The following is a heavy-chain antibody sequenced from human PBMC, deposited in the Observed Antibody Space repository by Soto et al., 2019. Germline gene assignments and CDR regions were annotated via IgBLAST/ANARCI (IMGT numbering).Heavy chain of an antibody. Sequence: QVHLQESGPGLVNPLETLSLTCTVSGTSVFGANWWGWVRQPPGKGLEWIGEIHSSGNTDYNPSLKSRVTISVDMSKNEFSLKLTPVTAADTAVYYCARTGPYSSGNNWGQGTLVAVSS. CDR2: IHSSGNT. CDR1: GTSVFGANW. D-gene: IGHD3-22*01. V-gene: IGHV4-4*02. J-gene: IGHJ4*02. CDR3: ARTGPYSSGNN.